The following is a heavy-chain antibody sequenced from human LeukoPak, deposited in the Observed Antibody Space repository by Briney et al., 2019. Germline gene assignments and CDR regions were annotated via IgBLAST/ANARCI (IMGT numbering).Heavy chain of an antibody. J-gene: IGHJ6*03. D-gene: IGHD2-2*01. CDR2: INHSGST. CDR3: ASRYCSSTSCYRHMDV. V-gene: IGHV4-34*01. Sequence: SETLSLTCAVYGGSFSGYYWSWIRQPPGKGLEWIGEINHSGSTNYNPSLKSRGTISVDTSKNQFSLKLSSVTAADTAVYYCASRYCSSTSCYRHMDVWGKGTTVTVSS. CDR1: GGSFSGYY.